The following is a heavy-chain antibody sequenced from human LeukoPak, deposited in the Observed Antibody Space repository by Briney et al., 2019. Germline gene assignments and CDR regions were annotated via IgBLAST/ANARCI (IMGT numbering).Heavy chain of an antibody. Sequence: SETLSLTCTVSGGSISSSSYYWGCIRQPPGKGLEWSGSIYYSGSTYYNPSLKSRVTISVDTSKNQFSRKLSSVTAADTAVYYCARPPYSSGFDVFDIWGQGTMVTVSS. D-gene: IGHD3-22*01. V-gene: IGHV4-39*01. CDR3: ARPPYSSGFDVFDI. CDR2: IYYSGST. J-gene: IGHJ3*02. CDR1: GGSISSSSYY.